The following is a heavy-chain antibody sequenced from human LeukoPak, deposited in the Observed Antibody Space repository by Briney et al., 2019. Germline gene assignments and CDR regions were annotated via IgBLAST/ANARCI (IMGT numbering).Heavy chain of an antibody. Sequence: SETLSLTCAVSGGSISSGGYSWSWIRQPPGKGLEWIGYIYHSGSTYYNPSLKSRVTISVDRSKNQFSLKLSSVTAADTAVYYCARGSGYSYGWGYFDLWGRGTLVTVSS. D-gene: IGHD5-18*01. CDR1: GGSISSGGYS. CDR3: ARGSGYSYGWGYFDL. CDR2: IYHSGST. V-gene: IGHV4-30-2*01. J-gene: IGHJ2*01.